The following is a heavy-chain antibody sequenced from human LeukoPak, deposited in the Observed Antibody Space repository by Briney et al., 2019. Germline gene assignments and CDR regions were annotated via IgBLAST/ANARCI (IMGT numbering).Heavy chain of an antibody. CDR2: IRSSSSTT. V-gene: IGHV3-48*01. D-gene: IGHD3-16*01. CDR3: VRDYDS. Sequence: GGSLRLSCAASGFTFSSYSMNWVRQAPGKGLEWVSYIRSSSSTTYYADSVKGQFTISRDDAKNSLYLQMNDLRAEDTAVYYCVRDYDSWGQGTLVSVSS. CDR1: GFTFSSYS. J-gene: IGHJ5*02.